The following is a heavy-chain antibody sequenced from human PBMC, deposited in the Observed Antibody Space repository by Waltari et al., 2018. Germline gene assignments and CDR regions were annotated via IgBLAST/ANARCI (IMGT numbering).Heavy chain of an antibody. Sequence: QVQLVESGGGVVQPGRSLRLSCAASGFTFSSYGMPWVRQAPGKGLEWVAVIWYDGSNKYYADSVKGRFTISRDNSKNTLYLQMNSLRAEDTAVYYCASQYYYDSSGYPGYWGQGTLVTVSS. CDR2: IWYDGSNK. V-gene: IGHV3-33*01. D-gene: IGHD3-22*01. J-gene: IGHJ4*02. CDR3: ASQYYYDSSGYPGY. CDR1: GFTFSSYG.